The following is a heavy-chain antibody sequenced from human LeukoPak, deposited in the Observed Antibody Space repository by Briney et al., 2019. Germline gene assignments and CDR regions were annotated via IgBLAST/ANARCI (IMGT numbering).Heavy chain of an antibody. CDR2: IQYDGNTI. D-gene: IGHD4-23*01. CDR3: ANLVGGGGNSVRGLAFDI. V-gene: IGHV3-30*02. J-gene: IGHJ3*02. CDR1: GFTYSHNG. Sequence: GGSLRLSCVASGFTYSHNGMHWVRQAPGKGLEWVAFIQYDGNTIFYADSVKGRFTISRDDSKNTLYLQMNSLRAEDTAVYYCANLVGGGGNSVRGLAFDIWGQGTKVSVSS.